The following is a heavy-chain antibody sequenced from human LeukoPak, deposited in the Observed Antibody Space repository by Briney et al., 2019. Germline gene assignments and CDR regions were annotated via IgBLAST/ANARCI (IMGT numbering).Heavy chain of an antibody. CDR1: GFTFSFYS. CDR2: ISSSGSTM. J-gene: IGHJ3*02. CDR3: AKDRLLLARGVIDAFDI. V-gene: IGHV3-48*01. Sequence: GGSLRLSCAASGFTFSFYSMSWVRQAPGKGLEWVSYISSSGSTMYYADSVKGRFTISRDNSKNTLYLQMNSLRAEDTAVYYCAKDRLLLARGVIDAFDIWGQGTMVTVSS. D-gene: IGHD3-10*01.